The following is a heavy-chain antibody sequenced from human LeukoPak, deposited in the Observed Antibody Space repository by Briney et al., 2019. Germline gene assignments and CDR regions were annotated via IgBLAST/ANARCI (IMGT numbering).Heavy chain of an antibody. Sequence: GGSLRLSCAASGFIVSSKYMSWVRQAPGKGLEWVSGIGGGGTEYYADSVKGRFIISSDSSQNLVHLQMNSLTVEDTAVYYCARAQGALDYWGQGTLVTVSS. D-gene: IGHD1-26*01. CDR2: IGGGGTE. CDR1: GFIVSSKY. V-gene: IGHV3-53*01. CDR3: ARAQGALDY. J-gene: IGHJ4*02.